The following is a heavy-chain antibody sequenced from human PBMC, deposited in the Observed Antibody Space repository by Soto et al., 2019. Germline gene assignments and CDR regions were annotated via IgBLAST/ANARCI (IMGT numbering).Heavy chain of an antibody. CDR3: ARADHYDILAGPLGWFDP. D-gene: IGHD3-9*01. J-gene: IGHJ5*02. V-gene: IGHV4-31*02. Sequence: GTTYYTPALKSRVTISVDTAKNQFSLKLSSVTAADTAVYYCARADHYDILAGPLGWFDPWGQGTLVTVSS. CDR2: GTT.